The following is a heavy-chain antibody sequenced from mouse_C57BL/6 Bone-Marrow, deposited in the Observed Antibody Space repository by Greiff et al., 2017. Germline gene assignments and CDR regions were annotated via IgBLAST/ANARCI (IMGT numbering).Heavy chain of an antibody. V-gene: IGHV1-50*01. J-gene: IGHJ4*01. CDR1: GYTFTSYW. D-gene: IGHD6-1*01. CDR2: IDPSDSYT. Sequence: QVQLQQPGAELVKPGASVKLSCKASGYTFTSYWMQWVKQRPGQGLEWIGEIDPSDSYTNYNQKFKGKATLTVDTSSSTAYMQLSSLTSEDPAVYYCARALWDAMDYWGQGTSVTVSS. CDR3: ARALWDAMDY.